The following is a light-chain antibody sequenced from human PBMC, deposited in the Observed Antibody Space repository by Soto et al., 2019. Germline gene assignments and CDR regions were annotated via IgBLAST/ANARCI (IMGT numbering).Light chain of an antibody. CDR3: QQYNNWPQT. J-gene: IGKJ2*01. CDR2: GAS. CDR1: QSVSSN. Sequence: EILMTQSPATLSVSPGERATLSCRASQSVSSNLAWYQQKPGQAPRLLIYGASTRATGIPARFSGSGSGTEFTLTISSLQSEDFAFYYCQQYNNWPQTFGQGTKLEIK. V-gene: IGKV3-15*01.